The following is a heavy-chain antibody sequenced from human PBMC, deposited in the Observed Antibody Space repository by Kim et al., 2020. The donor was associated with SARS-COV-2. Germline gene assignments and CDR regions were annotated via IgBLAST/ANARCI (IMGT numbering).Heavy chain of an antibody. CDR1: GGSISSYY. D-gene: IGHD6-13*01. CDR2: IYYSGST. CDR3: ARGGAAAIVY. Sequence: SETLSLTCTVSGGSISSYYWSWIRQPPGKGLEWIGYIYYSGSTNYNPSLKSRVTISVDTSKNQFSLKLSSVTAADTAVYYCARGGAAAIVYWGQGTLVTVSS. J-gene: IGHJ4*02. V-gene: IGHV4-59*01.